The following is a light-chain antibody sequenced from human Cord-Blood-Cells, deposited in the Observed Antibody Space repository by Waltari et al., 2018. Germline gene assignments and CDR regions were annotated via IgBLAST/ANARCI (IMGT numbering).Light chain of an antibody. J-gene: IGKJ2*01. CDR1: QSVSSY. V-gene: IGKV3-11*01. Sequence: EIVLTQSPATLSLSPRGRATLSCRASQSVSSYVAWYQQKPGQAPRLLIYDASNRATGIPARFSGSGSGTDFTLTISSLEPEDFAVYYCQQRSNWPYTFGQGTKLEIK. CDR2: DAS. CDR3: QQRSNWPYT.